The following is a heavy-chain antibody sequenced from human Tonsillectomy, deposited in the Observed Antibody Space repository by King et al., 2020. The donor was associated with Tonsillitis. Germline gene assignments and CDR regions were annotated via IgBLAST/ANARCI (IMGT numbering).Heavy chain of an antibody. CDR1: GYTLTDYY. V-gene: IGHV1-2*02. J-gene: IGHJ3*02. CDR2: INAKSGGT. D-gene: IGHD3-10*01. CDR3: ARDPSRGAATADDAFDI. Sequence: VQLVESGAEVKKPGASVKVSCKASGYTLTDYYMHWVRQAPGQGLEGMGWINAKSGGTNYAQKFQGRVTMTRDTSISTAYMELSRVRSDDTAVYYCARDPSRGAATADDAFDIWGQGTMVTVS.